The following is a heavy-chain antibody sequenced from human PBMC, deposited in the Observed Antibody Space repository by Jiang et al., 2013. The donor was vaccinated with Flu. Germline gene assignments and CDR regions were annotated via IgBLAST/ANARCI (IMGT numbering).Heavy chain of an antibody. Sequence: VQLVESGGGLVKPGGSLKLSCATSGFTFSTYSMNWVRQAPGKGLEWVSTILKSGAYIYYADSVKGRFTISRDTATGSLYLQMNSLRPEDTAVYYCARSIEATPVAMFPGAFDVWGQGTMVTVSS. J-gene: IGHJ3*01. V-gene: IGHV3-21*01. D-gene: IGHD2-15*01. CDR3: ARSIEATPVAMFPGAFDV. CDR1: GFTFSTYS. CDR2: ILKSGAYI.